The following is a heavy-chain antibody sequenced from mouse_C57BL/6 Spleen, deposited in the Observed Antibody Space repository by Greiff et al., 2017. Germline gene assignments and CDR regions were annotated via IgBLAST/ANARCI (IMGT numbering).Heavy chain of an antibody. J-gene: IGHJ2*01. CDR2: ISSGGSYT. CDR3: ARRDSYDYDDY. V-gene: IGHV5-6*02. CDR1: GFTFSSYG. Sequence: EVNVVESGGDLVKPGGSLKLSCAASGFTFSSYGMSWVRQTPDKRLEWVATISSGGSYTYYPDSVKGRFTISRDNAKNTLYLQMSSLKSEDTAMYYCARRDSYDYDDYWGQGTTLTVSS. D-gene: IGHD2-4*01.